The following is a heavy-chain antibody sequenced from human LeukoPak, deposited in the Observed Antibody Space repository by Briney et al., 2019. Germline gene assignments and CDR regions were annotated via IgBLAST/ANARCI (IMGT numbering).Heavy chain of an antibody. J-gene: IGHJ6*03. Sequence: SGTLSLTCAVSGGSISSSDWWSWVRQPPGKGLEWIGEIYHSGSTNYNPSLKSRVTISVDKSKNQFSLNLSSVTAADTAVYYCARGRRILDKKFYYYYYYMDVWGKGTTVTVSS. CDR3: ARGRRILDKKFYYYYYYMDV. V-gene: IGHV4-4*02. CDR2: IYHSGST. CDR1: GGSISSSDW. D-gene: IGHD2/OR15-2a*01.